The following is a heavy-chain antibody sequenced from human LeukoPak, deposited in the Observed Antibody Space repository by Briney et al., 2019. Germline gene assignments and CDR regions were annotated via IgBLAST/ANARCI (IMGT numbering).Heavy chain of an antibody. Sequence: ASVKVSCKASGYTFTGYYMHWVRQAPGQGLEWMGWMNPENGNTGYAERFQGRVTLTRNTSISTAYMELSSLGSEDTAVYYCAKEILDTPNYYYAMDVWGQGTTVTVSS. V-gene: IGHV1-8*02. CDR2: MNPENGNT. CDR1: GYTFTGYY. D-gene: IGHD2-2*02. J-gene: IGHJ6*02. CDR3: AKEILDTPNYYYAMDV.